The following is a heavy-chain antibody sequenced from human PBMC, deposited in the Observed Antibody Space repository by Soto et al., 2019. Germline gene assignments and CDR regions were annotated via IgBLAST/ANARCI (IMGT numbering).Heavy chain of an antibody. Sequence: SETLSLTCTVSGRSVSSGSYYWSWIRQPPGKGLVWIGYMYYSGSTNYNPSLKSRVTISLDTSKNQFSLKLSSVTAADTAVYFCARTRDFWSGNDAFDIWGQGTMVTVS. CDR2: MYYSGST. V-gene: IGHV4-61*01. J-gene: IGHJ3*02. D-gene: IGHD3-3*01. CDR3: ARTRDFWSGNDAFDI. CDR1: GRSVSSGSYY.